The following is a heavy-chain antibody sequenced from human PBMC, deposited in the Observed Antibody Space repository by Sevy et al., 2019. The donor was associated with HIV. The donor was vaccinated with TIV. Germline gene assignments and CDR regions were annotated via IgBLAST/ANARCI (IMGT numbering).Heavy chain of an antibody. CDR1: GFTFSKAW. V-gene: IGHV3-15*01. CDR3: TTKKDFWSGCFYFDY. J-gene: IGHJ4*02. CDR2: IKSNTDGGTT. Sequence: GGSLRLSCAASGFTFSKAWMSWVRQAPGKGLEWVGRIKSNTDGGTTDYAEPVKGRFTISRDDSKNTLYLQVNSLKTDDTAVYYCTTKKDFWSGCFYFDYWGQGTLVTVSS. D-gene: IGHD3-3*01.